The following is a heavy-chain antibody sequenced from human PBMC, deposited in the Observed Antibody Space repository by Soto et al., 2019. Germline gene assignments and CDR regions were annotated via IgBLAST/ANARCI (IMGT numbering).Heavy chain of an antibody. CDR2: VSYSGNS. J-gene: IGHJ5*02. CDR1: GDSISSATHY. V-gene: IGHV4-31*03. Sequence: SETLSLTCTVSGDSISSATHYWNRIRQRPGKGLEWIGYVSYSGNSYYTPSLKSRVFISVDTSKNLYSLKLSSVTAADTAVYYFARGGVGNWFDPWGQGTLVTVSS. D-gene: IGHD1-26*01. CDR3: ARGGVGNWFDP.